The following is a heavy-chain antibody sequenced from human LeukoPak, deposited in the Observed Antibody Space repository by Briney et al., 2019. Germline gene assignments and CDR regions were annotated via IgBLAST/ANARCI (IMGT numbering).Heavy chain of an antibody. CDR3: AKVSGAAGPFQH. V-gene: IGHV3-9*01. J-gene: IGHJ1*01. CDR2: ISWNSGSI. D-gene: IGHD6-13*01. CDR1: GFTFDDYA. Sequence: GGSLRLSCAASGFTFDDYAMHWVRQAPGKGLEWVSGISWNSGSIGYADSVKGRFTISRDNAKNSLCLQMNSLRAEDTALYYCAKVSGAAGPFQHWGQGTLVTVSS.